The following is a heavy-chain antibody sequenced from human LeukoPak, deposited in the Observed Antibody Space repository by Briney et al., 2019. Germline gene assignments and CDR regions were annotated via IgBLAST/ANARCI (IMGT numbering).Heavy chain of an antibody. CDR2: ISGSGGST. CDR1: GFTFSSYA. D-gene: IGHD1-1*01. V-gene: IGHV3-23*01. Sequence: QPGGSLRLSCAASGFTFSSYAMSWVRQAPGKGLQRVSAISGSGGSTYYADSVKGRFTISRDNAKNSLYLQMSSLRDEDTAVYYCVRDRLQLVSRTAYNGLDVWGQGTTVTVSS. J-gene: IGHJ6*02. CDR3: VRDRLQLVSRTAYNGLDV.